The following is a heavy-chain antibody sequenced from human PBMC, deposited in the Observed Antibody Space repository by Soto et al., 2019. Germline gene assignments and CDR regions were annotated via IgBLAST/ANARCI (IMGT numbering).Heavy chain of an antibody. J-gene: IGHJ4*02. V-gene: IGHV4-34*01. CDR1: GDSFSGHY. CDR2: INHSGST. CDR3: ARGIALMLVVERDAPDKYYLDS. D-gene: IGHD3-22*01. Sequence: SDTLSLTCAVYGDSFSGHYWSWIRQPPGKGPEWIGEINHSGSTNYNPSLKSRVTISVDTSKNQFSLKLNSVTAADTAVYYCARGIALMLVVERDAPDKYYLDSWGKGTLVTVSS.